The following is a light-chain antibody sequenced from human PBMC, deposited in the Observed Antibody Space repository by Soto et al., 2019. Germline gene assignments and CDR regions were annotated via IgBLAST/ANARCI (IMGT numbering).Light chain of an antibody. CDR1: NIGTKS. CDR2: DSS. CDR3: HVWDRSSDHVI. Sequence: SYELTQPPSVSVAPGQTARITCGGNNIGTKSVHWYQQRPGQAPVLVVYDSSDRPSGIPERFSGSNSGNTATLIISRGEAGDEADYYCHVWDRSSDHVIFGGGTKLTVL. V-gene: IGLV3-21*02. J-gene: IGLJ2*01.